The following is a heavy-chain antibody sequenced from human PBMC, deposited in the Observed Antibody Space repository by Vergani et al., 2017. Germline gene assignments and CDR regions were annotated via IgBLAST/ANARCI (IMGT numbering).Heavy chain of an antibody. CDR1: GGSISSYS. J-gene: IGHJ5*02. Sequence: QVQLQESGPGLVKPSETLSLTCTVSGGSISSYSWSWIRQPPGKGLEWIGYIYYSGSTNYNPSLKSRVTISVDTSKNQFSLKLSSVTAADTAVYYCARELYNWFDPWGQGTLVTVSS. CDR2: IYYSGST. V-gene: IGHV4-59*01. CDR3: ARELYNWFDP.